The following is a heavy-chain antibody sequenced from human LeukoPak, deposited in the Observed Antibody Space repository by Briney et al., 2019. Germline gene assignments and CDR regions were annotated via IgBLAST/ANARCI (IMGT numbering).Heavy chain of an antibody. J-gene: IGHJ4*02. CDR3: ARNSYTSGWSTFDY. CDR2: VYYSGST. V-gene: IGHV4-39*01. Sequence: SETLSLTCTVSGGSISSSSYYWGWIRQPPGKGLEWIGSVYYSGSTYYNPSLKSRVTISVDTFKNQFSLKLTSVTAADTAVYYCARNSYTSGWSTFDYWGQGTLVTVSS. CDR1: GGSISSSSYY. D-gene: IGHD6-19*01.